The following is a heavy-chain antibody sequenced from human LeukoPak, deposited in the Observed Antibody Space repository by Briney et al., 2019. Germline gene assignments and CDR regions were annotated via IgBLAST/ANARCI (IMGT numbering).Heavy chain of an antibody. CDR2: LNPQTGDT. CDR3: ARDQSLVGATTYNY. CDR1: GYAFSAYY. D-gene: IGHD1-26*01. J-gene: IGHJ4*02. V-gene: IGHV1-2*02. Sequence: ASVKVSCKASGYAFSAYYMHWVRQAPGQGLEWMGWLNPQTGDTHFAQKFQGRVTMTRDTSISTAYMELSRLRSDDTAVYYCARDQSLVGATTYNYWGQGTLVTVSS.